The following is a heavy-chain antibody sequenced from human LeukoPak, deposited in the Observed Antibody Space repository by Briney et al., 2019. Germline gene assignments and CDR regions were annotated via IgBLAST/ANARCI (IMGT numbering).Heavy chain of an antibody. CDR1: GFTFSSYA. V-gene: IGHV3-23*01. Sequence: PGGSLRLSCAASGFTFSSYAMSWVRQAPGQGLEWVSAISGSGGSTYYADSVKGRFTISRDNSKNTLYLQMNSLRAEDTAVYYCAKGGEVQTGTINYYYYYYMDVWGKGTTVTVSS. CDR2: ISGSGGST. D-gene: IGHD1-1*01. J-gene: IGHJ6*03. CDR3: AKGGEVQTGTINYYYYYYMDV.